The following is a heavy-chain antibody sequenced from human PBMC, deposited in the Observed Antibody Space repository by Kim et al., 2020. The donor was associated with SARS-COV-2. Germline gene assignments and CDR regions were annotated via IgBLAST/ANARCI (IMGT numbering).Heavy chain of an antibody. CDR3: ARGGLLWDSSGYSSPT. D-gene: IGHD3-22*01. CDR1: GFTVSSNY. J-gene: IGHJ4*02. CDR2: INTGGYT. Sequence: GGSLRLSCAASGFTVSSNYMSWVRQPPGKGLEWVSVINTGGYTYYADSVRGRFSISRDNSKNTLFLQMNTLRAEDTAVYYCARGGLLWDSSGYSSPTWGQGTLVTVSS. V-gene: IGHV3-66*01.